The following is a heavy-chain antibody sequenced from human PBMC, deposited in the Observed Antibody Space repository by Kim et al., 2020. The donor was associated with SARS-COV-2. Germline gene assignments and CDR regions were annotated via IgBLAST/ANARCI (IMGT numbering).Heavy chain of an antibody. V-gene: IGHV4-59*09. CDR3: ARGGAAAGAFDY. J-gene: IGHJ4*02. Sequence: NHTPPLKRRATISVDTSKNQFSLKLSSVTAADTAVYYCARGGAAAGAFDYWGQGTLVTVSS. D-gene: IGHD6-13*01.